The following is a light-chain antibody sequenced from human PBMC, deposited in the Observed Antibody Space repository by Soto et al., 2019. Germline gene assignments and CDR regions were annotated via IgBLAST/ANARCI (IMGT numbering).Light chain of an antibody. CDR3: QQYNNWWT. V-gene: IGKV3-15*01. CDR2: GAS. J-gene: IGKJ1*01. CDR1: QNISSY. Sequence: EIVLTQSPATLSLSPGERATLSCRASQNISSYLAWYQQKPGRAPRLLIYGASTRATGIPARFSGSGSGTEFTLTISSLQSEDFAVYYCQQYNNWWTFGQGTKVDI.